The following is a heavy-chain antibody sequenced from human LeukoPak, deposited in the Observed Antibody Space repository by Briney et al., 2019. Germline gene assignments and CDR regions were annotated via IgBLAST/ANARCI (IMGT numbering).Heavy chain of an antibody. J-gene: IGHJ4*02. V-gene: IGHV4-34*01. D-gene: IGHD5-18*01. Sequence: SETLSLTCAVYGGSFSGYYWSWIRQPPGKGLEWIGEINHSGSTNYNPSLKSRVTISVDTSKNQFSLKLSSVTAADTAVYYCARDLTRGYSYGREGGVDYWGQGTLVTVSS. CDR2: INHSGST. CDR1: GGSFSGYY. CDR3: ARDLTRGYSYGREGGVDY.